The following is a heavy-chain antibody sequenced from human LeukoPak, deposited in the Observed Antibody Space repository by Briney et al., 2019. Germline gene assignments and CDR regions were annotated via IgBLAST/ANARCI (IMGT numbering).Heavy chain of an antibody. J-gene: IGHJ4*02. CDR1: GGSISSSNW. CDR3: AIRMNVSSSGGFDY. D-gene: IGHD6-13*01. Sequence: PSETLSLTCAVSGGSISSSNWWSWVRQPPGKGLEWIGEIYHSGSTNYNPSLKSRVTISVDKSKNQFSLRLSSVTAADTAVYYCAIRMNVSSSGGFDYWGQGTLVTVSS. CDR2: IYHSGST. V-gene: IGHV4-4*02.